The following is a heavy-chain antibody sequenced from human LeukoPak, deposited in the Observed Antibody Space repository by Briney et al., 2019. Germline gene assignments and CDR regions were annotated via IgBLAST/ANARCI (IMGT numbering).Heavy chain of an antibody. CDR1: RFIFSDYY. CDR3: ARGPNHYDYYDLDV. V-gene: IGHV3-11*01. J-gene: IGHJ6*02. Sequence: GGSLRLSCEASRFIFSDYYMSWIRQAPGKGLEWVAYISRGDGLEYYADSVKGRFTVSVENAKSSVYLQMNSLRAEDSAVYYCARGPNHYDYYDLDVWGQGTTVIVSS. CDR2: ISRGDGLE.